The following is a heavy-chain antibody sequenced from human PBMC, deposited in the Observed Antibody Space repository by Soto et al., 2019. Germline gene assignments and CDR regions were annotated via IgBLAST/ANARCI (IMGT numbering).Heavy chain of an antibody. CDR1: GGSISSGNW. CDR2: IHHSGST. Sequence: LSLTCAVSGGSISSGNWWSWVRQPPGTRLEWIGAIHHSGSTNYNPSLKSRVTISVDKSKNHFSLRLSSVTPADTAVYYCARVTYYDIFASGTPDAFDIWGQGTTVTVSS. D-gene: IGHD3-9*01. V-gene: IGHV4-4*02. J-gene: IGHJ3*02. CDR3: ARVTYYDIFASGTPDAFDI.